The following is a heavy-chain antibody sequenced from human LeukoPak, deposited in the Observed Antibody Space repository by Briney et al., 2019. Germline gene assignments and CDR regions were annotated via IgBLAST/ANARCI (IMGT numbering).Heavy chain of an antibody. CDR1: GFTFSSYW. CDR2: ITDSGGTT. J-gene: IGHJ4*02. D-gene: IGHD4-23*01. V-gene: IGHV3-23*01. CDR3: TSQGATVVTPFDY. Sequence: GGSLRLSCEASGFTFSSYWMSWVRQAPGKGLEWVSGITDSGGTTYYPDSVKGRFTISRDNSKNTLYLQMNSLRAEDTAVYYCTSQGATVVTPFDYWGQGTLVTVSS.